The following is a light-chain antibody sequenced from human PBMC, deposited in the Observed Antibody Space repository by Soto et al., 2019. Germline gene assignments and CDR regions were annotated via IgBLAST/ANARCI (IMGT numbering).Light chain of an antibody. CDR3: QQYYSAPHT. V-gene: IGKV4-1*01. CDR2: WAS. CDR1: QSVLYSSDNKNY. Sequence: DIVMTQSPDSLAVSLGERATINCKSSQSVLYSSDNKNYLAWYQQKPGQSPKLLIYWASTRESGVPDRFSGSGSGTDFSLPISSLQADDVAVYFCQQYYSAPHTFGQGTKLEIK. J-gene: IGKJ2*01.